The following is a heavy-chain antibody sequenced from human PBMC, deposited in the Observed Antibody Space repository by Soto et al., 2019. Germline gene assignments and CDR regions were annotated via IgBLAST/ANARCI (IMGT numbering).Heavy chain of an antibody. CDR1: WFSLTTSGVG. CDR3: AHGPKPRGFRFDY. J-gene: IGHJ4*02. Sequence: QITLKQSGPTLVKPTQTLTLTCTFSWFSLTTSGVGVGWIRQPPGKALEWLELIYWYDDKRYSPSLKSRLTITKDTSKNQVVLTMTNIDPVDTATYYCAHGPKPRGFRFDYWGQRTLVTVSS. V-gene: IGHV2-5*01. CDR2: IYWYDDK.